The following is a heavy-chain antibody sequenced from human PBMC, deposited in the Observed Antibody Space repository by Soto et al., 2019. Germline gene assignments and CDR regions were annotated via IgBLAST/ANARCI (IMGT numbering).Heavy chain of an antibody. CDR1: GDSVSSNSAS. Sequence: SQTLSLTCAISGDSVSSNSASWTWIRQSPSRGLEWLGRTYYRSKWYNDYAVSVKSRITINPDTSRNQFSLHLNSVTPDDTAVYYCARENDSDQYLPVRWFDPWGQETQVTVSP. D-gene: IGHD3-22*01. CDR3: ARENDSDQYLPVRWFDP. V-gene: IGHV6-1*01. CDR2: TYYRSKWYN. J-gene: IGHJ5*02.